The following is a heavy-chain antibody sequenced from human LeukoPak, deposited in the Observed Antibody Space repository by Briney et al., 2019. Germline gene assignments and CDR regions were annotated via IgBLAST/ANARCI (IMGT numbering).Heavy chain of an antibody. Sequence: GESLKISCGGSGDSFTTYWIAWVRQMPGKGLEWMGIIFPGDSDTRYSPSFQGQVTISADKSISTAYLQWSSLKASDTAMYYCARPSTPLAVAGYFDYWGQGTLVTVSS. CDR2: IFPGDSDT. CDR1: GDSFTTYW. J-gene: IGHJ4*02. D-gene: IGHD6-19*01. CDR3: ARPSTPLAVAGYFDY. V-gene: IGHV5-51*01.